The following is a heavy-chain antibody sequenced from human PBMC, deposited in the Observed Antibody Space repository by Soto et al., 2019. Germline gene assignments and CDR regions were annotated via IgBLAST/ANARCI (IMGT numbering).Heavy chain of an antibody. CDR1: GFTFRDYG. Sequence: QVQLVESGGVVVQPGGSLRLSCESSGFTFRDYGFHWVRQAPGKALKWVAVIYYDGSGSDYQASGRARFIFSRDISTNTLYLQMNRLRAEDTAVYYWVRDDCRGGTCDGGYWCQGNLVTVSS. V-gene: IGHV3-33*01. CDR2: IYYDGSGS. D-gene: IGHD2-15*01. CDR3: VRDDCRGGTCDGGY. J-gene: IGHJ4*02.